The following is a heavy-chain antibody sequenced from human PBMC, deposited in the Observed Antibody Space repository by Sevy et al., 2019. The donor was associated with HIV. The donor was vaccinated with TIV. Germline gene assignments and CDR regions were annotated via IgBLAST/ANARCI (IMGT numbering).Heavy chain of an antibody. Sequence: SETLSLPCTVSGGSISSYYWSWIRQPPGKGLEWIGYIYYSGSTNYNPSLKSRVTISVDTSKNQFSLKLSSVTAADTAVYYCARAVHSSSSPHLDYWGQGTLVTVSS. V-gene: IGHV4-59*01. CDR2: IYYSGST. J-gene: IGHJ4*02. CDR3: ARAVHSSSSPHLDY. CDR1: GGSISSYY. D-gene: IGHD6-6*01.